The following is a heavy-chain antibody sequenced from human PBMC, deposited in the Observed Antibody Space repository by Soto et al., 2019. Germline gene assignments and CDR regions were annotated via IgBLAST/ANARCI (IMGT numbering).Heavy chain of an antibody. D-gene: IGHD3-22*01. CDR3: TTSLRYSDSSPASFYFDY. J-gene: IGHJ4*02. CDR2: ITSSSTYR. Sequence: LRLSCAASGFTFNTYSMNWVRQAPGKGLEWVSDITSSSTYRFYADSVKGRFTISRDDAKNSLYLQMNSLKTEDTAVYYFTTSLRYSDSSPASFYFDYWGQGTPVTVSS. CDR1: GFTFNTYS. V-gene: IGHV3-21*03.